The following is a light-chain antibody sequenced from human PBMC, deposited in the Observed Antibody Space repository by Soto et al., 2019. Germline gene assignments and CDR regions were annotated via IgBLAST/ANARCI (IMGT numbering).Light chain of an antibody. Sequence: EIVLTKSPGTLSLSPGKRATLSCRASQSVSSSYLAGYQQKPGQAPRLLIYGASSRATGIPDRYSGSGSGTDFTLTISSLEPEDFAVYYCQQYGRSPWTSAQGTKVDIK. CDR1: QSVSSSY. V-gene: IGKV3-20*01. CDR2: GAS. J-gene: IGKJ1*01. CDR3: QQYGRSPWT.